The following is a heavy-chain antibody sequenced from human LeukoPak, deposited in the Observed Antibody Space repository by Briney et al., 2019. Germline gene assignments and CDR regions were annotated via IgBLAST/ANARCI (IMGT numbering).Heavy chain of an antibody. V-gene: IGHV4-39*07. CDR2: IYYSGST. D-gene: IGHD3-16*02. J-gene: IGHJ4*02. Sequence: SETLPLTCIVSGGSISSSSYYWGWIRQPPGKGLEWIGSIYYSGSTYYNPSLKSRVIISVDTSKNQVSLKVSSVTAADTAVYYCARVSPPNYDYVWGSYRPIFDYWGQGALVTVSS. CDR1: GGSISSSSYY. CDR3: ARVSPPNYDYVWGSYRPIFDY.